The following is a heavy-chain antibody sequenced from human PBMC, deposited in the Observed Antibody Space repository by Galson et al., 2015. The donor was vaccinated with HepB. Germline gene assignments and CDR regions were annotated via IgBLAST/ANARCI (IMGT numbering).Heavy chain of an antibody. V-gene: IGHV6-1*01. CDR3: TRGDLEMTY. CDR2: TYYRSMWYN. D-gene: IGHD1-1*01. J-gene: IGHJ4*02. Sequence: CAISGDSVSRNSATWNWMRQSPSRGFEWLGRTYYRSMWYNNYAVSVKSRITINPDTTKNQFSLQLNSVTPEDTAVYYCTRGDLEMTYWGQGTLVTVSS. CDR1: GDSVSRNSAT.